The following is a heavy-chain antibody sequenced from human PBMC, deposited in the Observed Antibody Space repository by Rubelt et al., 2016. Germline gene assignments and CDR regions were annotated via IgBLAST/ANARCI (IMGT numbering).Heavy chain of an antibody. V-gene: IGHV1-2*02. CDR3: ARGRTVVTLYDY. J-gene: IGHJ4*02. CDR2: INPNSGGT. CDR1: GGTFSSYA. Sequence: QVQLVQSGAEVKKPGSSVKVSCKASGGTFSSYAISWVRQAPGQGLEWMGWINPNSGGTNYAQKFQGRVTMTRDTSIRTAYMELSRLRSDDTAVYYCARGRTVVTLYDYWGQGTLVTVSS. D-gene: IGHD4-23*01.